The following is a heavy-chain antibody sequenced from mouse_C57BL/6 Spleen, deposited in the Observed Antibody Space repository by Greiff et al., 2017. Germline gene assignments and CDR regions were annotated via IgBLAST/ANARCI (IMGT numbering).Heavy chain of an antibody. J-gene: IGHJ2*01. V-gene: IGHV5-9-1*02. D-gene: IGHD1-1*01. CDR1: GFTFSSYA. CDR2: ISSGGDYI. CDR3: TRAGAHSWRYFDY. Sequence: EVKLMESGEGLVKPGGSLKLSCAASGFTFSSYAMSWVRQTPEKRLEWVAYISSGGDYIYYADTVNGRFTISRDNARNTLYLQMSSLKSEDTAMYYCTRAGAHSWRYFDYWGQGTTLTVSS.